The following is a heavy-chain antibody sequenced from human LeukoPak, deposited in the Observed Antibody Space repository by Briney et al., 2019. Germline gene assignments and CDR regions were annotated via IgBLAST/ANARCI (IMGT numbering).Heavy chain of an antibody. CDR2: ISGGGGST. D-gene: IGHD3-9*01. J-gene: IGHJ4*02. CDR3: ATAYFDWFRFVY. Sequence: GGSLRLSCAASGFTFSSYAMSWVRQAPGKGLEWVSAISGGGGSTYYADSVKGRFTISRDISKNTLYLQMNSLRAEGTAIYYCATAYFDWFRFVYWGQGTLVTVSS. CDR1: GFTFSSYA. V-gene: IGHV3-23*01.